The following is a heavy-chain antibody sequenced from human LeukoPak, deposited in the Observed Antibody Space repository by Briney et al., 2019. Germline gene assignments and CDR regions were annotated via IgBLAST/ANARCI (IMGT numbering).Heavy chain of an antibody. CDR3: LTSSFDH. V-gene: IGHV3-9*01. Sequence: GGSLRLSCAASGFTLGDYDIHWVRQAPGKGPEWVSSISSNSDTIAYAEPVKGRFTVSRDNTINSLNLQMDSLRVEDTALYYCLTSSFDHWGQGTLVTVSS. J-gene: IGHJ4*02. CDR2: ISSNSDTI. CDR1: GFTLGDYD.